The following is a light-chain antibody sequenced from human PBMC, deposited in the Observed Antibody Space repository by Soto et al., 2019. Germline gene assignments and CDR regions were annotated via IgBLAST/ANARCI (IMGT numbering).Light chain of an antibody. CDR3: QQYGSSPT. J-gene: IGKJ1*01. Sequence: EIVLTQSPGTLSLSPGERATLSCRASQSVSSSYLAWYQQKPGQAPRLLIYGASSRATVIPDRFSGSGSGTDFNLTISRLEPEYFAVYYCQQYGSSPTFGQGTKVEIK. V-gene: IGKV3-20*01. CDR2: GAS. CDR1: QSVSSSY.